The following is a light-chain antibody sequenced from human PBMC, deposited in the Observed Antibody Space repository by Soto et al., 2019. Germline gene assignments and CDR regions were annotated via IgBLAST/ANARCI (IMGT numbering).Light chain of an antibody. CDR2: DAS. V-gene: IGKV3-11*01. Sequence: EIVMTQSPATLCLSPGERATLSCRASQSVSGNLAWYQQKPGQAPRLLIYDASNRATGVPARFSGSGSVTNFTLPISSLEPEDFAVYYCQQRSQWATVGPGTKGDIK. CDR3: QQRSQWAT. J-gene: IGKJ3*01. CDR1: QSVSGN.